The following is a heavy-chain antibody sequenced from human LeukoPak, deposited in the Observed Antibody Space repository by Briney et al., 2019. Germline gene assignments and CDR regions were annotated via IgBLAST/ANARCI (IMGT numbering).Heavy chain of an antibody. Sequence: ASVKVSCKASGGTFSSYAISWVRQAPGQGLEWMGGVIPIFGTANYAQKFQGRVTITADESTSTAYMELSSLRSEDKAVYYCARLSIAAAGRDDYWGQGTLVTVSS. J-gene: IGHJ4*02. CDR1: GGTFSSYA. V-gene: IGHV1-69*13. D-gene: IGHD6-13*01. CDR2: VIPIFGTA. CDR3: ARLSIAAAGRDDY.